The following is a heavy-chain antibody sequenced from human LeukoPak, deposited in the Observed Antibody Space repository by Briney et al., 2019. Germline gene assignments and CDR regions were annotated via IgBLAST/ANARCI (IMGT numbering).Heavy chain of an antibody. CDR1: GFTFYMYA. J-gene: IGHJ5*01. D-gene: IGHD3-22*01. CDR3: AKDRPNFXENSGHYYRRDGDS. V-gene: IGHV3-23*01. CDR2: MCGTAGCT. Sequence: GGSLTLSCQASGFTFYMYAMSWVRQAPGKGLEWVASMCGTAGCTFYPDSVKGRFTISRDNSKNVLYLRMNSLTAEDTAIYYCAKDRPNFXENSGHYYRRDGDSWGQGTLVTVSS.